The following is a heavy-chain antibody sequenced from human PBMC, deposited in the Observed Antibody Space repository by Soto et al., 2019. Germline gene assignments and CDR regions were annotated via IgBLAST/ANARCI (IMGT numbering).Heavy chain of an antibody. J-gene: IGHJ5*02. CDR1: GGTFSSYA. CDR3: ALPYYYGSSGYSSHYNWFDP. CDR2: IIPIFGTA. V-gene: IGHV1-69*13. D-gene: IGHD3-22*01. Sequence: GASVKVSCKASGGTFSSYAISWVRQAPGQGLEWMGGIIPIFGTANYAQKFQGRVTITADESTSTAYMELSSLRSEDTAVYYCALPYYYGSSGYSSHYNWFDPWGQGTLVTVSS.